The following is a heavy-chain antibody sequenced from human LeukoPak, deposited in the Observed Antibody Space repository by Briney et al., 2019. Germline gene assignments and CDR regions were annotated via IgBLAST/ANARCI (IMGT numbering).Heavy chain of an antibody. J-gene: IGHJ4*02. Sequence: ASVKVSCKASGYTFTVYYMHWVRQAPGQGLELMGLINPHSGGTNYAQKFQGGVTMTMDTSITTAYMELSSLRSDDTAVYYCARDVGEYCSSTNCYASHYWGQGTLVTVSS. V-gene: IGHV1-2*02. CDR1: GYTFTVYY. D-gene: IGHD2-2*01. CDR3: ARDVGEYCSSTNCYASHY. CDR2: INPHSGGT.